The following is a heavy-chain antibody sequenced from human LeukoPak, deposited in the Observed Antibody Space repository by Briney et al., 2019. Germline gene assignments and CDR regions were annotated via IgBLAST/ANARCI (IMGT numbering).Heavy chain of an antibody. Sequence: GGSLRLSCAASGFTFSSYAMHWVRQAPGKGLEWVAVISFDGSNKYYADSVKGRFTISRDNSKNTLYLQMNSLRAEDTAVYYCARSGIAVAGYFDYWGQGTLVTVSS. CDR3: ARSGIAVAGYFDY. V-gene: IGHV3-30*04. D-gene: IGHD6-19*01. CDR2: ISFDGSNK. CDR1: GFTFSSYA. J-gene: IGHJ4*02.